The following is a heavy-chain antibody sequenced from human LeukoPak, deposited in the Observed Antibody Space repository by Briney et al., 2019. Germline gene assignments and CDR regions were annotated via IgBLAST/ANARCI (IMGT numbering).Heavy chain of an antibody. J-gene: IGHJ5*02. CDR3: ARGYGSWILGWFDP. D-gene: IGHD3-10*01. V-gene: IGHV4-34*01. CDR2: INHSGST. Sequence: SETLSLTCAVYGGSFSGYYWSWIRQPPGKGLEWIGEINHSGSTNYNPSLKSRVTISVDTSKNQFSLKLSSVTAADTAVYYCARGYGSWILGWFDPWGQGTLVTVSS. CDR1: GGSFSGYY.